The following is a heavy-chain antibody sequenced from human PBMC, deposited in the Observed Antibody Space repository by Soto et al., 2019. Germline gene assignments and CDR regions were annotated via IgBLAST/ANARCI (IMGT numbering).Heavy chain of an antibody. D-gene: IGHD2-2*01. Sequence: QVTLKESGPVLVKPTETLTLTCTVSGLSLSNGRLGVSWIRQPPGKALDGFAHIFSNADKSYSTSLKSRITNSKDTSRSQVVLTMTNMDPVASATYSCALIKDCSRTDSYLASFDPWGQGTLVTVSS. J-gene: IGHJ5*02. CDR3: ALIKDCSRTDSYLASFDP. V-gene: IGHV2-26*01. CDR1: GLSLSNGRLG. CDR2: IFSNADK.